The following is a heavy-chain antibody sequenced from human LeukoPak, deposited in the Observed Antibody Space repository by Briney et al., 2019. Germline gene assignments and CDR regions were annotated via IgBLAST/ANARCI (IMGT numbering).Heavy chain of an antibody. J-gene: IGHJ4*02. CDR1: GYTFTGYY. Sequence: ASVKVSCKASGYTFTGYYMHWVRQAPGQGLEWMGWISAYDGNTNYAQKLQGRVTMTTDTSTSTAYMELRSLRSDDTAVYYCARDREYFDWLLVDYWGQGTLVTVSS. CDR3: ARDREYFDWLLVDY. CDR2: ISAYDGNT. V-gene: IGHV1-18*04. D-gene: IGHD3-9*01.